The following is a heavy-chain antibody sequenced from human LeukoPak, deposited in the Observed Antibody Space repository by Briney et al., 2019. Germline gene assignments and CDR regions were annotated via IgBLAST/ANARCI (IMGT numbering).Heavy chain of an antibody. D-gene: IGHD4-23*01. V-gene: IGHV1-18*04. CDR2: ISAYNGNT. CDR1: GYTFTSYY. J-gene: IGHJ4*02. CDR3: ARGEYGGDYFDY. Sequence: ASVKVSCKASGYTFTSYYMHWVRQAPGQGLGWMGWISAYNGNTNYAQKLQGRVTMTTDTSTSTAYMELRSLRSDDTAVYYCARGEYGGDYFDYWGQGTLVTVSS.